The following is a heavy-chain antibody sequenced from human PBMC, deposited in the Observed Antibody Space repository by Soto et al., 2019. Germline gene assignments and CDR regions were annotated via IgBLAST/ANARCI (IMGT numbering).Heavy chain of an antibody. V-gene: IGHV4-34*01. CDR2: INHSGST. D-gene: IGHD3-10*01. J-gene: IGHJ4*02. CDR3: ARGRVTMVRGAPRYFDY. Sequence: SETLSLTCAVYGGSFSGYYWIWIRQPPGKGLEWIGEINHSGSTNYNPSLKSRVTISVDTSKNQFSLKLSSVTAADTAVYYCARGRVTMVRGAPRYFDYWGQGTLVTVSS. CDR1: GGSFSGYY.